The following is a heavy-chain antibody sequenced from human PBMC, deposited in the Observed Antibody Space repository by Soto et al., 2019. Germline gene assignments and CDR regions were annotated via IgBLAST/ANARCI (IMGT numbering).Heavy chain of an antibody. J-gene: IGHJ4*02. D-gene: IGHD6-19*01. CDR2: ISGSGGST. V-gene: IGHV3-23*01. CDR3: AKDISSGWYTDATFDY. Sequence: GGSLRLSCAASGFTFSSYAMSWVRQAPGKGLEWVSAISGSGGSTYYADSVKGRFTISRDNSKNTLYLQMNSLRAEDTVVYYCAKDISSGWYTDATFDYWGQGTLVTVSS. CDR1: GFTFSSYA.